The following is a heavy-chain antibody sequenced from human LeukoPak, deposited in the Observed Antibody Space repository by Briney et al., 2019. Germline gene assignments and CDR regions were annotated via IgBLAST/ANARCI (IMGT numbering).Heavy chain of an antibody. Sequence: XLSLXXXVSXGXISSNYXSWIRQPPGKGLEWIGYIYNSGSTNYNPSLKSRVTISVDTSKNQFSLKLSSVTAADTAVYYCARGMTTVTTGSSYFDYWGQGTLVTVSS. J-gene: IGHJ4*02. CDR3: ARGMTTVTTGSSYFDY. V-gene: IGHV4-59*01. CDR2: IYNSGST. D-gene: IGHD4-17*01. CDR1: XGXISSNY.